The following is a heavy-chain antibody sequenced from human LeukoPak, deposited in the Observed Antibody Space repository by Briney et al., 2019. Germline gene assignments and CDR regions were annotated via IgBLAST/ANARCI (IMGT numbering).Heavy chain of an antibody. CDR2: MHTSGNT. CDR1: GGSISSYY. D-gene: IGHD1-7*01. Sequence: SETLSLTCSVSGGSISSYYWSWIRQPPGKGLEWIGYMHTSGNTDYNPSLKSRVTISEDTSKNQFSLKLSSVTAADAAVYYCARGPLRWNYVGYRYMDVWGKGTTVTVSS. J-gene: IGHJ6*03. V-gene: IGHV4-4*09. CDR3: ARGPLRWNYVGYRYMDV.